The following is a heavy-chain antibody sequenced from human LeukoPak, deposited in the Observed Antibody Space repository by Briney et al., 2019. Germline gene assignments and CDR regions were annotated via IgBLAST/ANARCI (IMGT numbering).Heavy chain of an antibody. Sequence: GGSLRLSCAASGFTSSGYTMNWVRLAPGKGLEWVSSISSSSSSIYYADSVKGRFTISGDNAKNSLYLQMNSLRAEDTAVYYCASSGYNWNDVIFFDYWGQGTLVTVSS. CDR3: ASSGYNWNDVIFFDY. CDR2: ISSSSSSI. D-gene: IGHD1-1*01. V-gene: IGHV3-21*01. CDR1: GFTSSGYT. J-gene: IGHJ4*02.